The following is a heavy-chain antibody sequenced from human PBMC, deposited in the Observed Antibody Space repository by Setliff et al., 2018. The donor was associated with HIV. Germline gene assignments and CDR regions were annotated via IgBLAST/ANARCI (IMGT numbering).Heavy chain of an antibody. CDR2: INHSGST. CDR1: GGSFSGYY. CDR3: ARGVGSYYD. J-gene: IGHJ4*02. Sequence: PSETLSLTCAVYGGSFSGYYWSWIRQPPGKGLEWIGEINHSGSTNYNPSLKSRVTISVDTSKNQFSLKLSSVTAADTAVYYCARGVGSYYDWGQGTLVTVSS. D-gene: IGHD1-26*01. V-gene: IGHV4-34*01.